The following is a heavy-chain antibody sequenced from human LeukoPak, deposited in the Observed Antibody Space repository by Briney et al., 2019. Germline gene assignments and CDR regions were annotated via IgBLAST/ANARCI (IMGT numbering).Heavy chain of an antibody. D-gene: IGHD3-10*01. Sequence: PSETLSLTCTVSGGSISSSSYYWGWIRQPPGKGLEWIGSIYYSGSTYYNPSLKSRVTISVDTSKNQFSLKLSSGTAADTAVYYCARQYYYGSGTRIGWFDPWGQGTLVTVSS. CDR2: IYYSGST. J-gene: IGHJ5*02. V-gene: IGHV4-39*07. CDR3: ARQYYYGSGTRIGWFDP. CDR1: GGSISSSSYY.